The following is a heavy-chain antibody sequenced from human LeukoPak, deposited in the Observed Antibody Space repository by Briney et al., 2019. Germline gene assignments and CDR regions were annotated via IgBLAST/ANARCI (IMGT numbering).Heavy chain of an antibody. CDR3: ARLRDRYSYGLDY. D-gene: IGHD5-18*01. CDR1: GGSISSYY. V-gene: IGHV4-59*08. CDR2: IYYSGST. J-gene: IGHJ4*02. Sequence: SETLSLTCAVSGGSISSYYWSWIRPPPGKGLEWIGYIYYSGSTNYNPSLKSRVTISVDTSKNQFSLKLSSVTAADTAVYYCARLRDRYSYGLDYWGQGTLVTVSS.